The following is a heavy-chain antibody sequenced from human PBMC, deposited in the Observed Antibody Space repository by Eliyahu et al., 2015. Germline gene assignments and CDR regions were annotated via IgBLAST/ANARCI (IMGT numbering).Heavy chain of an antibody. J-gene: IGHJ3*02. CDR2: IWYDGSNK. CDR3: ARDMRGLGAFDI. CDR1: GFTFSSYG. V-gene: IGHV3-33*01. Sequence: QVQLVESGGGVVQPGRSLRLSCAASGFTFSSYGMHWVRQAPGKGLEWVAVIWYDGSNKYYADSVKGRFTISRDNSKNTLYLQMNSLRAEDTAVYYCARDMRGLGAFDIWGQGTMVTVSS. D-gene: IGHD3-16*01.